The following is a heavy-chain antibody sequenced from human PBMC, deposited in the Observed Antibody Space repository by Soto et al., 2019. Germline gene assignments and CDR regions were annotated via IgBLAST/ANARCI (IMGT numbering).Heavy chain of an antibody. D-gene: IGHD3-22*01. CDR2: ISYDGSNK. J-gene: IGHJ6*02. V-gene: IGHV3-30*18. Sequence: PGGSLRLSCAASGFTFSSYGMHWVRQAPGKGLEWVAVISYDGSNKYYADSVKGRFTISRDNSKNTLYLQMNSLRAEDTAVYYCAKDQGIRGYDSSGYYYYYYYGMDVWGQGTTVTVSS. CDR3: AKDQGIRGYDSSGYYYYYYYGMDV. CDR1: GFTFSSYG.